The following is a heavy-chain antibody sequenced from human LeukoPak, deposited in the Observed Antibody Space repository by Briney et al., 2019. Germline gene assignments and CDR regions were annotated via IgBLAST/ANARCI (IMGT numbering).Heavy chain of an antibody. D-gene: IGHD1-7*01. CDR2: MNSDGSSR. V-gene: IGHV3-74*01. J-gene: IGHJ4*02. CDR1: GFTFSTYW. CDR3: ARESYALDLRSLDY. Sequence: GGSLRLSCAGSGFTFSTYWMHWVRQVPGKGLVWVSRMNSDGSSRSYADSVQGRFTISRDNAKDTLYLQMNSLRAEDTGVYYCARESYALDLRSLDYWGQGTLVTVSS.